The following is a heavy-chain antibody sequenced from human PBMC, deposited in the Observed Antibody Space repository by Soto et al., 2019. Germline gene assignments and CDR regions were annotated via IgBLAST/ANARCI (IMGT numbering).Heavy chain of an antibody. V-gene: IGHV4-4*07. Sequence: SETLSLTCNVSGGCIRSYYWSWVRQPAGKPLEWIGRIYTSGSTNYNPPLKSRVSMSVDTSKNHFSLEVTSVTAADTAVYYCAREGASGFGMDVWGLGTTVTVSS. D-gene: IGHD1-26*01. CDR3: AREGASGFGMDV. CDR1: GGCIRSYY. J-gene: IGHJ6*02. CDR2: IYTSGST.